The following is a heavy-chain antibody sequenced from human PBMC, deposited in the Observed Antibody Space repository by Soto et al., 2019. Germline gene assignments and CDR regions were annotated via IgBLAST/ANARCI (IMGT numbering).Heavy chain of an antibody. V-gene: IGHV4-59*01. J-gene: IGHJ4*02. CDR3: ARASCSSTSCYPFDY. Sequence: QVQLQESGPGLVKPSETLSLTCTVSGGSISSYYWSWIRQPPGKGLEWVGYIYYSGSTNYNPSLNSRVTISVDTSKNQFSLKLSSVTAADTAVYYCARASCSSTSCYPFDYWGQGTLVTVSS. CDR1: GGSISSYY. CDR2: IYYSGST. D-gene: IGHD2-2*01.